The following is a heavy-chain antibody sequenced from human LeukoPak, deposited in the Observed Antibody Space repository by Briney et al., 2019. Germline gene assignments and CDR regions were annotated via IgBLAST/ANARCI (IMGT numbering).Heavy chain of an antibody. J-gene: IGHJ4*02. CDR3: ARDVGEYCSSTNCYASHY. CDR2: INPSGGST. CDR1: GYTFTSHY. Sequence: ASVKVSCKASGYTFTSHYMHWVRQAPGQGLEWMGIINPSGGSTSYAQKFQGRVTMTRDTSITTAYMELSSLRSDDTAVYYCARDVGEYCSSTNCYASHYWGQGTLVTVSS. V-gene: IGHV1-46*01. D-gene: IGHD2-2*01.